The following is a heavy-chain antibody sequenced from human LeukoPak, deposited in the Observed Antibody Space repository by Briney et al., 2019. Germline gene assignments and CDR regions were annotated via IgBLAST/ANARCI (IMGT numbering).Heavy chain of an antibody. CDR3: ASTLYYYDSSGYSL. D-gene: IGHD3-22*01. Sequence: SVKVSCKASGGTFSSYAISWVRQAPGQGLEWMGRIIPIFGTANYAQKFQGRATITTDESTSTAYMELSSLRSEDTAVYYCASTLYYYDSSGYSLWGQGTLVTVSS. J-gene: IGHJ4*02. CDR1: GGTFSSYA. CDR2: IIPIFGTA. V-gene: IGHV1-69*05.